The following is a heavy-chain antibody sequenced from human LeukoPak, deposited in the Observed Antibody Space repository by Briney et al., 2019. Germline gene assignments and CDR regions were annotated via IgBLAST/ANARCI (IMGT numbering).Heavy chain of an antibody. CDR2: INTNTGNP. CDR1: GYTFTTYP. J-gene: IGHJ4*02. V-gene: IGHV7-4-1*02. Sequence: ASVKVSCKASGYTFTTYPLNWVRQAPGQGLEWMGWINTNTGNPTYAQGFTGRFVFSLDTSVSTAYLQISGLKAEDSAIYYCARDVREFDYWGQGTRVTVSS. CDR3: ARDVREFDY.